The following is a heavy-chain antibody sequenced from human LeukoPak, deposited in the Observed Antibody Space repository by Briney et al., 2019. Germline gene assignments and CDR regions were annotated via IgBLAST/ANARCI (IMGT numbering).Heavy chain of an antibody. D-gene: IGHD3-3*01. V-gene: IGHV3-30-3*01. J-gene: IGHJ4*02. Sequence: GGSLRLSCAASGFTFSSYAMHWVRQAPGKGLEWVAVISYDGSNKYYADSVRGRFTISRDNSKNTLYLQMNSLRAEDTAVYYCARDPAPNGPLFLYYFDYWGQGTLVTVSS. CDR1: GFTFSSYA. CDR2: ISYDGSNK. CDR3: ARDPAPNGPLFLYYFDY.